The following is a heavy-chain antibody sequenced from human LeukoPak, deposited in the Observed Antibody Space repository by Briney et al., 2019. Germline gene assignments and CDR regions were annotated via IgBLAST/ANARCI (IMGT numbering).Heavy chain of an antibody. CDR1: GFTVRSSY. D-gene: IGHD6-19*01. Sequence: GGSLRLSCAVSGFTVRSSYMSWVRQAPGKGLEWVSLFYGGSTTHYADSVKGRFTFSRDISKNTLYLQMNSLRADDTAVYYCARLREAVAGYYFDYWGQGTLVTVSS. CDR3: ARLREAVAGYYFDY. J-gene: IGHJ4*02. CDR2: FYGGSTT. V-gene: IGHV3-53*01.